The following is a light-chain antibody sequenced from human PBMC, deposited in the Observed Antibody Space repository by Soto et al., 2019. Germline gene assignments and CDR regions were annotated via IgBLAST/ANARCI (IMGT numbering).Light chain of an antibody. Sequence: IQMTQAPSSLSSSVVDRVTITCRASQGISNYLAWYQQKPGKVPKLLIYAASTLQSGVPSRFSGSGSGTDFTLTISSLQPEDVATYYCQKYNSAPWTFGQGTKVDIK. V-gene: IGKV1-27*01. CDR3: QKYNSAPWT. J-gene: IGKJ1*01. CDR2: AAS. CDR1: QGISNY.